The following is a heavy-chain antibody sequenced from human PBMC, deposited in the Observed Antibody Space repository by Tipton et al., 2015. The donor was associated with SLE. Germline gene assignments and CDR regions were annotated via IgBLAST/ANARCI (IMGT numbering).Heavy chain of an antibody. CDR2: IYTSGRT. D-gene: IGHD6-13*01. J-gene: IGHJ1*01. CDR1: GGSISSGSYY. V-gene: IGHV4-61*09. CDR3: ARGGSGYGSSWYYSPAEDVEH. Sequence: TLSLTCTVSGGSISSGSYYWSWIRQPAGKGLEWIGHIYTSGRTNYNPSLKSRVTISVDTSKNQFSLKLSSVTAADTAVCYCARGGSGYGSSWYYSPAEDVEHWGQGTRVTVTS.